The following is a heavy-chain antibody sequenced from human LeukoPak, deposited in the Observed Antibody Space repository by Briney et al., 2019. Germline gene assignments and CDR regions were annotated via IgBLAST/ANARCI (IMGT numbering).Heavy chain of an antibody. V-gene: IGHV1-8*01. D-gene: IGHD2-15*01. CDR3: ARGLMVGAAYYYYYMDV. J-gene: IGHJ6*03. CDR1: GYTFTSYD. CDR2: MNPNSGNT. Sequence: ASVKVSCKASGYTFTSYDINWVRQATGQGLEWMGWMNPNSGNTGYAQKSQGRVTMTRNTSISTAYMELSSLRSEDTAVYYCARGLMVGAAYYYYYMDVWGKGTTVTVSS.